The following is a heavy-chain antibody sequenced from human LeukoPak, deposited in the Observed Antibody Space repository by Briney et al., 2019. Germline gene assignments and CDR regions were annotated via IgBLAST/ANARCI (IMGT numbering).Heavy chain of an antibody. D-gene: IGHD3-22*01. CDR1: GYTFTGYY. J-gene: IGHJ4*02. Sequence: ASVKVSCKASGYTFTGYYMHWVRQAPGQGLEWMGWINPNSGGTNYAQKFQGRVTMTRDTSISTAYMELSRLRSDDTAVYYCARAQYYYDSSGYDHDYWGQGTLVTVSS. V-gene: IGHV1-2*02. CDR2: INPNSGGT. CDR3: ARAQYYYDSSGYDHDY.